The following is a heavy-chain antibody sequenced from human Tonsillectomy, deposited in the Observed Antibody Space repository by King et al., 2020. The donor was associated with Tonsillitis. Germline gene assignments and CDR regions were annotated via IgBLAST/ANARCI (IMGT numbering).Heavy chain of an antibody. D-gene: IGHD2-21*02. Sequence: VQLVESGGGLVQPGGSLRLSCAASGFSFSTHDMNWVRQAPGKSLEWISYIKGDSRATHYADSVKGRFTIFRDNAANSLYLQMNSLRDEDTAIYYCARDPPDDFTIDYWGQGTLVTVSS. J-gene: IGHJ4*02. CDR1: GFSFSTHD. CDR3: ARDPPDDFTIDY. V-gene: IGHV3-48*03. CDR2: IKGDSRAT.